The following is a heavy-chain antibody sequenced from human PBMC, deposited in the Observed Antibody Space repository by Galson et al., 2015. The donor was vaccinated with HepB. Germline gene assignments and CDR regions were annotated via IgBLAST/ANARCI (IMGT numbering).Heavy chain of an antibody. Sequence: SLRLSCAASGFTFSSYGMHWVRQAPGKGLEWLAAISYHGNDKYYAKSVKGRFTISRDNSKNTFYLQMSSLRVEDTAIYYCARDKRDQLLQVVDHWGQGGLVTVSS. CDR3: ARDKRDQLLQVVDH. D-gene: IGHD2-2*01. CDR1: GFTFSSYG. CDR2: ISYHGNDK. V-gene: IGHV3-30-3*01. J-gene: IGHJ4*02.